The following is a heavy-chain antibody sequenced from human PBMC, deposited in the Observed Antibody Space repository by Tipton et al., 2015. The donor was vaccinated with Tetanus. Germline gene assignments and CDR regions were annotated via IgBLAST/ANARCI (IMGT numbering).Heavy chain of an antibody. V-gene: IGHV4-34*01. J-gene: IGHJ5*02. D-gene: IGHD3-22*01. CDR1: GGSISSYY. Sequence: TLSLTCTVSGGSISSYYWSWIRQPPGKGLEWIGEMNHSGSPNYNPSLRRRVSISVDTSKIQLSLKLSSVTAADTAMYFCARASSSGFYNWFDPWGQGTLVTVSS. CDR3: ARASSSGFYNWFDP. CDR2: MNHSGSP.